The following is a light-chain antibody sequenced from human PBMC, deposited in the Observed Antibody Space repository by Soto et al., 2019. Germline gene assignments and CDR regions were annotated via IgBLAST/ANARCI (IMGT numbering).Light chain of an antibody. CDR2: EVS. J-gene: IGLJ2*01. CDR1: SSDVGSYNL. Sequence: QPASVSGSPGQSITISCTGTSSDVGSYNLVSWYQQHPGKAPKLMIYEVSKRPSGVSNRFSGSKSGNTASLTISGLQAEDGAEYYCCSYAGSGTLVFGGGTK. CDR3: CSYAGSGTLV. V-gene: IGLV2-23*02.